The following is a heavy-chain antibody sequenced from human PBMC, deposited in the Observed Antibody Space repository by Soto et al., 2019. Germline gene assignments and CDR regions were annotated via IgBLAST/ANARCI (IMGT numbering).Heavy chain of an antibody. CDR3: AREFSYGFWELYIGPHYYYYYGMDV. CDR2: IIPIFGTA. CDR1: GGTFSSYA. V-gene: IGHV1-69*13. D-gene: IGHD3-10*01. J-gene: IGHJ6*02. Sequence: SVKVSCKASGGTFSSYAISWVRQAPGQGLEWMGGIIPIFGTANYAQRLQGRVTITADESTSTAYMELSSLRSEDTAVYYCAREFSYGFWELYIGPHYYYYYGMDVWGQGTTVTVSS.